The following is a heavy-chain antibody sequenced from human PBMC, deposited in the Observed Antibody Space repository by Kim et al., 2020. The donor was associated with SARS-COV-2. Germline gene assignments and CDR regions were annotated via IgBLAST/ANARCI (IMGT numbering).Heavy chain of an antibody. J-gene: IGHJ4*02. CDR1: GFIFTNAW. D-gene: IGHD2-2*01. CDR2: IKSKADGGTT. Sequence: GGSLRLSCAASGFIFTNAWMSWVRQAPGKGLEWVGRIKSKADGGTTDYIATVKGRFTISRDDSKNTLYLQMNSLKTEDTAVYYCTQYQPLDYWGQGTLVTVSS. V-gene: IGHV3-15*01. CDR3: TQYQPLDY.